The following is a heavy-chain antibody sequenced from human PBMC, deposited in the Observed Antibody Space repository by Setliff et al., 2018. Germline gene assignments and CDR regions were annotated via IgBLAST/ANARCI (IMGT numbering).Heavy chain of an antibody. Sequence: SETLSLTCTVSGGPFSGAPIWSWIRQPPGKGLEFIGYVYHSGTAKYDPSLESRAIMSVDASKNEISLKLKSVTAADTAVYYCARGGTFRYFDYWGQGAPVTVSS. D-gene: IGHD5-12*01. CDR3: ARGGTFRYFDY. J-gene: IGHJ4*02. V-gene: IGHV4-59*01. CDR2: VYHSGTA. CDR1: GGPFSGAP.